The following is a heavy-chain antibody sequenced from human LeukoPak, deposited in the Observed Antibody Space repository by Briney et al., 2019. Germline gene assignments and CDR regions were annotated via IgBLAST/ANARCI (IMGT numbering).Heavy chain of an antibody. CDR3: ARDPPANWNDDLFPEYYYYYMDV. Sequence: ASVKVSCKASGGTFSSYAISWVRQAPGQGLEWMGGIIPIFGTANYAQKFQGRVTITADKSTSTAYMELRSLRSDDTAVYYCARDPPANWNDDLFPEYYYYYMDVWGKGTTVTVSS. CDR1: GGTFSSYA. CDR2: IIPIFGTA. D-gene: IGHD1-20*01. V-gene: IGHV1-69*06. J-gene: IGHJ6*03.